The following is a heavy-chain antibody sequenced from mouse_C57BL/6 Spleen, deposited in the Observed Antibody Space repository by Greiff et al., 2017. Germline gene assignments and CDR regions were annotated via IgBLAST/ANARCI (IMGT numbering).Heavy chain of an antibody. CDR1: GYTFTSYW. CDR2: IDPSDSYT. CDR3: ARKGPITTAMDY. V-gene: IGHV1-69*01. Sequence: VKLVESGAELVMPGASVKLSCKASGYTFTSYWMHWVKQRPGQGLEWIGEIDPSDSYTNYNQKVKGKSTLTVDKSSSTAYMQLSSLTSEDSAVYYCARKGPITTAMDYWGQGTSVTVSS. J-gene: IGHJ4*01. D-gene: IGHD1-1*01.